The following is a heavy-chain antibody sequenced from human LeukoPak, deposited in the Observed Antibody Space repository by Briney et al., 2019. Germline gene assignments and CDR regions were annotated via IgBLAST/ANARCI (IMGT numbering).Heavy chain of an antibody. J-gene: IGHJ4*02. V-gene: IGHV4-39*07. CDR3: ARDYGRVGAHFDY. Sequence: SETLSLTCTVSGGSISSSSYYWGWIRQPPGKGLEWIGSIYYSGSTYYNPSLKSRVTISIDTPKNQFSLKLSSVTAADTAVYYCARDYGRVGAHFDYWGQGTLVTVSS. CDR1: GGSISSSSYY. D-gene: IGHD1-26*01. CDR2: IYYSGST.